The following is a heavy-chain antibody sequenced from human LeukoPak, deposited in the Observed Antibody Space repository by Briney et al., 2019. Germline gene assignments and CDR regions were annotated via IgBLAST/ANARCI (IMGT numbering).Heavy chain of an antibody. Sequence: PSETLSLTCTVSGGSMSGYFWTWIRQPPGKGLEWIGYIYYTGSTNYNPSLKSRVTMSVDTSKNQFSLKLSSVTAADTAVYYCAKATVGKWFDPWGQGTLVTVSS. J-gene: IGHJ5*02. V-gene: IGHV4-59*01. CDR3: AKATVGKWFDP. D-gene: IGHD4-23*01. CDR1: GGSMSGYF. CDR2: IYYTGST.